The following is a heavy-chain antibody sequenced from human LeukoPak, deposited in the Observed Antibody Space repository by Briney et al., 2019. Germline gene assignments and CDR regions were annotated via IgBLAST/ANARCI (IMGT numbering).Heavy chain of an antibody. Sequence: GGSLRLSCAASGFTFDDYGMSWVRQAPGKGLEWVANIKQDGSEKYYVDSVKGRFTISRDSAKNSLYLQMNSLRAEDTAVYYCARWVDRDYYYYYYMDVWGKGTTVTVSS. V-gene: IGHV3-7*01. J-gene: IGHJ6*03. CDR2: IKQDGSEK. CDR3: ARWVDRDYYYYYYMDV. CDR1: GFTFDDYG.